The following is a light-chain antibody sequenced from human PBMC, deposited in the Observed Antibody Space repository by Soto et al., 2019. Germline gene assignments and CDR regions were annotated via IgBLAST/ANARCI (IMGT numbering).Light chain of an antibody. CDR2: GAS. V-gene: IGKV3-20*01. CDR1: QSVSSTY. Sequence: EIVLTQSPGTLSLSPGERATLSCRASQSVSSTYLAWYQQKPGQAPRLLIYGASSRATGIPDRFSGSGSGTDFTLTISGLEPEVLAVYCGKHYGSFVLFFGGGTRVEIK. CDR3: KHYGSFVLF. J-gene: IGKJ4*01.